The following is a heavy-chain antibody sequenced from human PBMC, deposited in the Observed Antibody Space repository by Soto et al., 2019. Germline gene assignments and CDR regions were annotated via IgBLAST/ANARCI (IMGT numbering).Heavy chain of an antibody. V-gene: IGHV3-23*01. CDR2: MTGSGGDI. CDR1: GFTFSKYA. D-gene: IGHD2-21*02. J-gene: IGHJ4*02. Sequence: EVQLLESGGGLVQPGESLRLSCAASGFTFSKYAMMWVRQSPGKGQEWVAGMTGSGGDIRYADSVKGWFTISKDNSKNTLYLQMNSLRVEDTAMYYCAKDAVYGDGLWLAANWGQGTLVTVSS. CDR3: AKDAVYGDGLWLAAN.